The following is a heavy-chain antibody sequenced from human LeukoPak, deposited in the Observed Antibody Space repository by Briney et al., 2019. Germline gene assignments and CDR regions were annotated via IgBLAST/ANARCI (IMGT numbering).Heavy chain of an antibody. V-gene: IGHV3-21*01. Sequence: GGSLRLSCAASGFTFSSYSMNWARQAPGKGLEWVSSISSSSSYIYYADSVKGRFTISRDNAKNSLYLQMNSLRAEDTAVYYCARDLATTKFHYWGQGTLVTVSS. D-gene: IGHD4-17*01. CDR3: ARDLATTKFHY. CDR2: ISSSSSYI. CDR1: GFTFSSYS. J-gene: IGHJ4*02.